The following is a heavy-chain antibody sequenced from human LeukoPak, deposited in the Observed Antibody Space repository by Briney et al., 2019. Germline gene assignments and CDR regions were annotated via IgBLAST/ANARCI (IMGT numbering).Heavy chain of an antibody. Sequence: GGSLRLSCAASGFTFGSYVMSWVRQAPGKGPEWVSAISGDGGTYYADSVKGRFTISRDNSKNTLYLQMNGLGGEDTALYYCARYCGAASCCSGFDYWGQGTLVTVAS. J-gene: IGHJ4*02. CDR2: ISGDGGT. CDR1: GFTFGSYV. V-gene: IGHV3-23*01. CDR3: ARYCGAASCCSGFDY. D-gene: IGHD2-15*01.